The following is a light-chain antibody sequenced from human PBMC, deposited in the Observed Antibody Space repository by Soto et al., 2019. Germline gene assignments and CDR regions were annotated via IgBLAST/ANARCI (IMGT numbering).Light chain of an antibody. CDR3: QQHNQWPIT. V-gene: IGKV3D-15*01. CDR1: QNINRN. J-gene: IGKJ5*01. CDR2: YIS. Sequence: VMTQSAATRSVSTRERANLSCRASQNINRNLAWYKQKPGQAPRVLIYYISTRATGIPDRVIGMRYGTECTRTINSLQYEESAVYYGQQHNQWPITFGQGTRLEIK.